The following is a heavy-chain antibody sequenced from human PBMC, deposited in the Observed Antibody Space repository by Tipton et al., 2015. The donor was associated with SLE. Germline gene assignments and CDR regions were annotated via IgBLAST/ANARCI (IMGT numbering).Heavy chain of an antibody. CDR3: ARLGSYYDSSGYHYSFDY. CDR1: GYSFTSYW. V-gene: IGHV5-51*03. D-gene: IGHD3-22*01. J-gene: IGHJ4*02. Sequence: QSGAEVKKPGESLKISCKGSGYSFTSYWIGWVRQMPGKGLEWMGIIYPGDSDTRYSPSFQGQVTISADKSISTAYLQWSSLKASDTAIYYCARLGSYYDSSGYHYSFDYWGQGTLVTVSS. CDR2: IYPGDSDT.